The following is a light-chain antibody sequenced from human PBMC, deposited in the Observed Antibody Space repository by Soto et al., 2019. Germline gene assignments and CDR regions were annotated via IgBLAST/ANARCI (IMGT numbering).Light chain of an antibody. V-gene: IGKV1-5*01. J-gene: IGKJ1*01. CDR1: QSINNW. Sequence: DMQMTQSPSTLSAFVGDRVTITCRASQSINNWLAWYQQKPGKAPKILIYDASTLESGVPSRFSGSGSGTEFTLTISRVQPEDFATYYCQQYETYLKTFGQGTKVEI. CDR3: QQYETYLKT. CDR2: DAS.